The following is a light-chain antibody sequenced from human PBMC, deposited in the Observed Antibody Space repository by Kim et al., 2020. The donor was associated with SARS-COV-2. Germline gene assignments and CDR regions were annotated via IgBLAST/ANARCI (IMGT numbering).Light chain of an antibody. J-gene: IGKJ4*01. CDR1: QNIDTY. CDR2: DAS. CDR3: QQRNSWPPAVT. Sequence: PGERATLSCRASQNIDTYLAWYQQRPGQAPRLLVYDASNRATGVPGRFSGSRSGTDFTLTISSLEPEDFSIYYCQQRNSWPPAVTFGGGTKVDIK. V-gene: IGKV3-11*01.